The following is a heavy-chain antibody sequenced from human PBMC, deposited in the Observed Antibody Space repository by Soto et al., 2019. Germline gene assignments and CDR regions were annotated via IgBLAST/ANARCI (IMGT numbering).Heavy chain of an antibody. CDR3: ARDSGFDYVN. Sequence: GGSLRLSCAVSGFNVMSYWMSWVRQAPGKGLEWVASIKDDGSEIYYLQSVRGRFTISRDSAGNALHLAMNYLSAEDTGVYFCARDSGFDYVNWGQGTWVTVS. CDR2: IKDDGSEI. V-gene: IGHV3-7*01. D-gene: IGHD5-12*01. J-gene: IGHJ4*02. CDR1: GFNVMSYW.